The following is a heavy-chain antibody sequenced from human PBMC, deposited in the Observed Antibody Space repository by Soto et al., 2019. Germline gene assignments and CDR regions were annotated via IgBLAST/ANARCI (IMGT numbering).Heavy chain of an antibody. CDR2: ISYDGSNK. V-gene: IGHV3-30*18. CDR1: GLPFSSYC. CDR3: AKGTEPFYYYYGMDV. Sequence: GGSLRLSCAASGLPFSSYCMHWVRQAPGKGLEWVAVISYDGSNKYYADSVKGRFTISRDNSKNTLYLQMNSLRAEDTAVYYCAKGTEPFYYYYGMDVWGQGTTVTVSS. D-gene: IGHD1-1*01. J-gene: IGHJ6*02.